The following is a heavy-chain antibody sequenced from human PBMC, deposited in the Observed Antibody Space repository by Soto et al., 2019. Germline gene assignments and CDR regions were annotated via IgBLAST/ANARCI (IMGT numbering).Heavy chain of an antibody. J-gene: IGHJ5*02. CDR1: GFTVSDNY. D-gene: IGHD6-19*01. CDR3: ARDIAVAGGWFDP. V-gene: IGHV3-53*01. CDR2: IYSDGST. Sequence: EVQLVESGGGLIQPGGSLRLSCAASGFTVSDNYMNWVRQAPGKGLEWVSIIYSDGSTCYADSVKGRITISRDNSKNTLHLQMNSLRVEDTAVYYCARDIAVAGGWFDPWGQGTLVIVSS.